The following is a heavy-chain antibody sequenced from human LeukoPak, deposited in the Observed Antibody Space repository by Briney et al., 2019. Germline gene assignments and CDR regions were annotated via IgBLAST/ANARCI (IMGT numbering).Heavy chain of an antibody. CDR2: IYYSGST. J-gene: IGHJ6*02. CDR3: ARPSPSITMVRGVIISKKYYYGMDV. V-gene: IGHV4-39*01. CDR1: GGSISSSSYY. D-gene: IGHD3-10*01. Sequence: SETLSLTCTVSGGSISSSSYYWGWVRQPPGKGLEWIGSIYYSGSTYYNPSLKSRVTISVDTSKNQFSLKLSSVTAADTAVYCCARPSPSITMVRGVIISKKYYYGMDVWGQGTTVTVSS.